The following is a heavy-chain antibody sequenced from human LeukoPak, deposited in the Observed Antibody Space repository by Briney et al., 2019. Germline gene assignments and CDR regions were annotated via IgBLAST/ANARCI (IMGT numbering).Heavy chain of an antibody. V-gene: IGHV3-66*01. CDR2: LYSSGSA. D-gene: IGHD1-1*01. J-gene: IGHJ3*02. CDR1: GLTVSDNF. Sequence: GGSLRLSCAASGLTVSDNFMTWVRQAPGRGLEWVSVLYSSGSAHYADSVMGRFTISRDNSKNTLYLQMNSLRAEDTGIFYCARSKLERGAFVIWGLGAMVTVSS. CDR3: ARSKLERGAFVI.